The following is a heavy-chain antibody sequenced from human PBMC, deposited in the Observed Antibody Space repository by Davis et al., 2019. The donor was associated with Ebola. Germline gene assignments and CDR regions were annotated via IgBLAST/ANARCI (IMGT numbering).Heavy chain of an antibody. Sequence: AASVQVSCKASAYTFTTYDITWVRQATGQGLAWMGWMNPNSGNTGYAQKFQGRVTMTRDTSRSTAYMELRSLTSEDTAVYYCARDGSLLWGIQYWGQGTLVTVSS. V-gene: IGHV1-8*01. D-gene: IGHD3-16*01. CDR2: MNPNSGNT. CDR3: ARDGSLLWGIQY. CDR1: AYTFTTYD. J-gene: IGHJ4*02.